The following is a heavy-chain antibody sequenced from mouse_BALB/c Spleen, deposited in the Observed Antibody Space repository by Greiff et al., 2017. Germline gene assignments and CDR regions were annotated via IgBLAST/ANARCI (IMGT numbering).Heavy chain of an antibody. J-gene: IGHJ2*01. V-gene: IGHV5-17*02. CDR2: ISSGSSTI. CDR1: GFTFSSFG. CDR3: ARLGYDVDY. Sequence: DVKLVESGGGLVQPGGSRKLSCAASGFTFSSFGMHWVRQAPEKGLEWVAYISSGSSTIYYADTVKGRFTISRDNPKNTLFLQMTSLRSEDTAMYYCARLGYDVDYWGQGTTLTVSS. D-gene: IGHD2-2*01.